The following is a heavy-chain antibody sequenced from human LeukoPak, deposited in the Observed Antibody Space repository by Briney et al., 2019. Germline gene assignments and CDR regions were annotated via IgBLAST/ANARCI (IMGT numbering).Heavy chain of an antibody. Sequence: SGTLSLTCPVSGGSISNYYWSWIRQPAGKGLEWIGRIYTSGSTNYNPSLKSRVTMSVDTSKNQFSLKLSSVTAADTAVYYCARAPVAGIPNFDYWGQGTLVTVSS. CDR1: GGSISNYY. J-gene: IGHJ4*02. D-gene: IGHD6-19*01. V-gene: IGHV4-4*07. CDR3: ARAPVAGIPNFDY. CDR2: IYTSGST.